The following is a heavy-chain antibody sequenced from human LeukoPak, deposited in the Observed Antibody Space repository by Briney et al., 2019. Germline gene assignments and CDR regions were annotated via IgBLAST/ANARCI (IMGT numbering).Heavy chain of an antibody. V-gene: IGHV3-74*01. D-gene: IGHD2-2*02. CDR2: IRSDGSDT. Sequence: GGSLRLSCAASGFTFSDTWMHWVRQAPGKGLVWVSRIRSDGSDTRYAESVKGRFTISRDNAKKSLYLQMNILRAEDTAVYYCARDPIYTFDGPEYFQHWGQGALVTVSS. J-gene: IGHJ1*01. CDR3: ARDPIYTFDGPEYFQH. CDR1: GFTFSDTW.